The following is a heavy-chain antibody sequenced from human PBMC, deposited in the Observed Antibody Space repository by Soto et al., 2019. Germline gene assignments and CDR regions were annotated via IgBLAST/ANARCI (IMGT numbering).Heavy chain of an antibody. CDR3: ATSYGSGSAHFDY. Sequence: QVQLVQSGAEVKKPGSSVKVSCTASGGTFNSYTINWVRQAPGQGLEWVGRVNPIVGMSNSAQKFQGRVTITADKSTSKAYMELTSLKSEDTAVYYCATSYGSGSAHFDYWGQGTLVTVSS. D-gene: IGHD3-10*01. CDR2: VNPIVGMS. J-gene: IGHJ4*02. CDR1: GGTFNSYT. V-gene: IGHV1-69*02.